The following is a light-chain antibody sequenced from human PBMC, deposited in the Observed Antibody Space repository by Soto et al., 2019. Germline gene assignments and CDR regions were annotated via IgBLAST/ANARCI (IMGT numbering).Light chain of an antibody. CDR2: GAS. Sequence: EIVLTQSPGTLSLSPGERATLSCRASQSVSNNYLAWYQQKPGQAPRLLIYGASKRATGIPDRFSGSGSGTDFTLNISRLEPEDFAVYYCQQYGSSGTFGQGTKVEIK. CDR3: QQYGSSGT. V-gene: IGKV3-20*01. J-gene: IGKJ1*01. CDR1: QSVSNNY.